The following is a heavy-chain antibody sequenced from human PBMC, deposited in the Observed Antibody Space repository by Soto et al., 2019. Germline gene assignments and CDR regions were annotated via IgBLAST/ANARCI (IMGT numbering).Heavy chain of an antibody. CDR3: ANSISSGWYLVLDY. D-gene: IGHD6-19*01. V-gene: IGHV2-5*01. CDR2: IYWNDDK. Sequence: QITLKESGPPLVKPTQTLTLTCTFSGFSLSTSGVGVGWIRQPPGKALEWLALIYWNDDKRYSPSLKSRLTTTQDTSKNQVVLTMTNMDPVDTATYYCANSISSGWYLVLDYWGQGTLVTVSS. J-gene: IGHJ4*02. CDR1: GFSLSTSGVG.